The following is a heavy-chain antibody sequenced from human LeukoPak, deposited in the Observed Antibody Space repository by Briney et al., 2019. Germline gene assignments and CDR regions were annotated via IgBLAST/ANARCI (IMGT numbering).Heavy chain of an antibody. CDR1: GYTFTSYY. J-gene: IGHJ4*02. D-gene: IGHD3-22*01. CDR2: INPSGGST. V-gene: IGHV1-46*01. Sequence: ASVKVSCKASGYTFTSYYMHWVRQAPGQGLEWMGIINPSGGSTSYAQKFQGRVTMTRDTSTSTVCMELSSLRSEDTAVYYCAREEGETHYYDSSGYYLDYWGQGTLVTVSS. CDR3: AREEGETHYYDSSGYYLDY.